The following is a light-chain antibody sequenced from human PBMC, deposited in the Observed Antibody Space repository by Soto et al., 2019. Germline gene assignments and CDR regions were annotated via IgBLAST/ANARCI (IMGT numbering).Light chain of an antibody. CDR3: QTWGTGVI. CDR2: VKSDGSH. CDR1: SGHITYD. V-gene: IGLV4-69*01. J-gene: IGLJ2*01. Sequence: QLVLTQSPSASASLGASVKLTCTLSSGHITYDIAWHQQQPEKGPRYLMKVKSDGSHRKGDGIPDSFSGSSSGAERYLTISSLQSEDEADYYCQTWGTGVIFGGGTKVTVL.